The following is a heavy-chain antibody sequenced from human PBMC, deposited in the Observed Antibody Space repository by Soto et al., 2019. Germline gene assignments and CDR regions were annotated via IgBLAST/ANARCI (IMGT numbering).Heavy chain of an antibody. CDR1: GGSISSYY. V-gene: IGHV4-59*01. CDR2: IYYSGST. Sequence: SETLSLTCTVSGGSISSYYWSWIRQPPGKGLEWIGYIYYSGSTNYNPSLKSRVTISVDTSKNQFSLKLSSVTAADTAVYYCARGDSSSWYTYYFDYWGQGTLVTVSS. D-gene: IGHD6-13*01. J-gene: IGHJ4*02. CDR3: ARGDSSSWYTYYFDY.